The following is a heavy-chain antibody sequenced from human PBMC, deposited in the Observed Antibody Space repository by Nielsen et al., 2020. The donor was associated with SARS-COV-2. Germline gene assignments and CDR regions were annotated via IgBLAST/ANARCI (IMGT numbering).Heavy chain of an antibody. J-gene: IGHJ2*01. CDR2: IGRSSSTT. V-gene: IGHV3-11*05. CDR1: GFSFSDYY. CDR3: ARERVYFDL. Sequence: LKISCAASGFSFSDYYMSWVRQAPGKGLEWISTIGRSSSTTNNADSVKGRFTISRDNANLYLQMTSLRVEDTAVYYCARERVYFDLWGRGTLVTVSS.